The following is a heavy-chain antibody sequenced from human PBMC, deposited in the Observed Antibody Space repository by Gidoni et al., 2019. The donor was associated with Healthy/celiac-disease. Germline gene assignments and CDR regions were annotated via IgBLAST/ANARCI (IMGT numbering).Heavy chain of an antibody. V-gene: IGHV4-39*01. D-gene: IGHD3-22*01. Sequence: QLQLPASGPGLVTPSETLSLPCTVSGGSISSRSYYWGWIRQPPGKGLELSGRIYYSGSAYYNPSRKSRVTISVDTAKNQFSLKLSSVTAADTAVYYCARHVDYYGSSGYQWFDPWGQGTLVTVSS. CDR2: IYYSGSA. CDR1: GGSISSRSYY. J-gene: IGHJ5*02. CDR3: ARHVDYYGSSGYQWFDP.